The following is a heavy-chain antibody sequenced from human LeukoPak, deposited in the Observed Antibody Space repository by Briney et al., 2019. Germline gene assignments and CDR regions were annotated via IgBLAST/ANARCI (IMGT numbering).Heavy chain of an antibody. D-gene: IGHD2-8*01. CDR1: GFTFTTYS. CDR2: ISTTGDFI. V-gene: IGHV3-21*01. J-gene: IGHJ4*02. Sequence: GGSLRLSCVASGFTFTTYSMNWVRLAPEKGLEWVSSISTTGDFIHYADSVKGRFTISRDNAKNSLYLQMNSLRAEDTAIYYCAGRDCTNGLCQFDYWGQGTLVTVSS. CDR3: AGRDCTNGLCQFDY.